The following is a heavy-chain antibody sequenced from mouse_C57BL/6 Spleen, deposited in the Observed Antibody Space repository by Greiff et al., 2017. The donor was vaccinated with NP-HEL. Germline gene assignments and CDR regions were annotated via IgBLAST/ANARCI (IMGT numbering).Heavy chain of an antibody. J-gene: IGHJ4*01. CDR1: GFTFSSYA. CDR2: ISSGGDYI. CDR3: TRCSDGYYFYYAMDY. V-gene: IGHV5-9-1*02. Sequence: EVQLVESGEGLVKPGGSLKLSCAASGFTFSSYAMSWVRQTPEKRLEWVAYISSGGDYIYYADTVKGRFTISRDNARNTLYLQMSSLKSEDTAMYYCTRCSDGYYFYYAMDYWGQGTSVTVSS. D-gene: IGHD2-3*01.